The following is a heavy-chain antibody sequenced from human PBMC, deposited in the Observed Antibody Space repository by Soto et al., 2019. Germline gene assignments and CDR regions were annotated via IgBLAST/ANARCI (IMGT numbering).Heavy chain of an antibody. V-gene: IGHV4-34*01. CDR1: GGSFSGYY. Sequence: SETLSLTCAVYGGSFSGYYWSWIRQPPGKGLEWIGEINHSGSTNYNPSLKSRVTISVDTSKNQFSLKLSSVTAADTAVYYCARSVLGSSGYYYFYYYGMDVWGQGTTVTVS. CDR3: ARSVLGSSGYYYFYYYGMDV. J-gene: IGHJ6*02. D-gene: IGHD3-22*01. CDR2: INHSGST.